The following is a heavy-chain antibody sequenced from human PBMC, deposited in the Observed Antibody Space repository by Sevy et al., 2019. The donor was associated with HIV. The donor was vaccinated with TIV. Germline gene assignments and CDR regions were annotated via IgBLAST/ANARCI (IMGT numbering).Heavy chain of an antibody. Sequence: SETLSLTCTVSGGPISSYYWSWIRQPPGKKLEWIGYIHYSGSTKYNPSLNSRVTMSVDTSKNQSSLKLTSVTAADTAVYYCARAPPVRSGDDSLNWFDPWGQGTLVTVSS. J-gene: IGHJ5*02. CDR2: IHYSGST. CDR3: ARAPPVRSGDDSLNWFDP. V-gene: IGHV4-59*01. D-gene: IGHD5-12*01. CDR1: GGPISSYY.